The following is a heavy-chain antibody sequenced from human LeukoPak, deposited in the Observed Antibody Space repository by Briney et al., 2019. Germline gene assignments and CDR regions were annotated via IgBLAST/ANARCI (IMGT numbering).Heavy chain of an antibody. D-gene: IGHD3-10*01. CDR1: GFIFSDYY. CDR3: AKGSPYHGSGSYSKTPFDY. V-gene: IGHV3-11*01. CDR2: ISNTGSAI. Sequence: GGSLRLSCAASGFIFSDYYMSWIRQPPGKGLEWISYISNTGSAIYYADSVKGRLTVSRDNAKNSLYLQLNSLRAEDTALYYCAKGSPYHGSGSYSKTPFDYWGQGTLVTVSS. J-gene: IGHJ4*02.